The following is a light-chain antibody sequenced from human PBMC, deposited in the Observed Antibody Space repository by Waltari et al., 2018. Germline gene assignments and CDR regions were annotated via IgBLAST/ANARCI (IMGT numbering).Light chain of an antibody. CDR1: SRDIGNYDY. CDR2: DVR. V-gene: IGLV2-14*03. CDR3: SSYISSDTLEL. Sequence: HSALTQPASVSGSPGQSITISCTGSSRDIGNYDYVSWYQQPPGKAPKLMIFDVRNRPSGVSNRFSGSKSGNTASLTISGLQAEDEADYYCSSYISSDTLELFGGGTSLTVL. J-gene: IGLJ2*01.